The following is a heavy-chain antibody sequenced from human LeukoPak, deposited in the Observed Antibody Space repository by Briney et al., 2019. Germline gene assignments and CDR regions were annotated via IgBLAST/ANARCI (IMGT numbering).Heavy chain of an antibody. CDR3: ARANLGGDLDY. D-gene: IGHD3-16*01. J-gene: IGHJ4*02. CDR1: GGSISSGGYY. V-gene: IGHV4-30-2*01. CDR2: IYHSGST. Sequence: SETLSLTCTVSGGSISSGGYYWSWIRQPPGKGLEWIGYIYHSGSTYYNPSLKSRVTISVDRSKNQFSLKLSSVTAADTAVYYCARANLGGDLDYWGQGTLVTVSS.